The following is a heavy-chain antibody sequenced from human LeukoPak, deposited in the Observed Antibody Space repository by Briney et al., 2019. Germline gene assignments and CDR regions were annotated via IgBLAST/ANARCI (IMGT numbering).Heavy chain of an antibody. D-gene: IGHD5-18*01. CDR3: ARTASRTGYYYYFGMDV. J-gene: IGHJ6*02. V-gene: IGHV4-59*01. CDR1: SGSISSYY. Sequence: SETLSLTCTVSSGSISSYYWSWIRQPPGKGLEWIGYIYYTGSTTYNPSLQSRVTISVDTSKNQLSLKLNSVTGADTAVYYCARTASRTGYYYYFGMDVWGQGTTVTVSS. CDR2: IYYTGST.